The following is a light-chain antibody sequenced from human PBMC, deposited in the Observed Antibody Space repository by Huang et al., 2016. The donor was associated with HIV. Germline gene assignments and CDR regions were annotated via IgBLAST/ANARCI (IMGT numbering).Light chain of an antibody. Sequence: HLTQSPPSLSATVGDSVFISCRASQDIGTSLAWYQQRTGRAPKLLISGASTLQTGVPSRFSDDSAGTFFTLFITDLQPEDFVTYYCQQLHAYPITFGQGTRLDMK. CDR3: QQLHAYPIT. CDR1: QDIGTS. J-gene: IGKJ5*01. CDR2: GAS. V-gene: IGKV1-13*02.